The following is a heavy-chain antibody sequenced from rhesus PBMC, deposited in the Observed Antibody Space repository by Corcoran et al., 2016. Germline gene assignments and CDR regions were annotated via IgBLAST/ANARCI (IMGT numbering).Heavy chain of an antibody. CDR3: ARDRTWYFDL. CDR1: GGSISSNY. V-gene: IGHV4-147*01. CDR2: IYGGSRST. Sequence: QVQLQESGPGLVKPSETLSLTCAVSGGSISSNYWSWIRQPPGKGLEWIWYIYGGSRSTSTHPTLKSRVIISIDTSKNQFSLKLSSVTAADTAVYYCARDRTWYFDLWGPGTPITISS. J-gene: IGHJ2*01.